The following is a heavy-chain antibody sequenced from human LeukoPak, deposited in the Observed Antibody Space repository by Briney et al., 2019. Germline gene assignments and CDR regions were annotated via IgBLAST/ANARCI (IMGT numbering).Heavy chain of an antibody. CDR2: ISWNSGSI. D-gene: IGHD2-2*01. V-gene: IGHV3-9*01. J-gene: IGHJ4*02. CDR3: ARWRCSSTSCFLDF. Sequence: PGGSLRLSCAASGFTFDDYAMHWVRHAPGKGLEWVSGISWNSGSIGYADSVKGRFTISRDNAKNSLHLQMNSLRAEDTAVYYCARWRCSSTSCFLDFWGQGTLVTVSS. CDR1: GFTFDDYA.